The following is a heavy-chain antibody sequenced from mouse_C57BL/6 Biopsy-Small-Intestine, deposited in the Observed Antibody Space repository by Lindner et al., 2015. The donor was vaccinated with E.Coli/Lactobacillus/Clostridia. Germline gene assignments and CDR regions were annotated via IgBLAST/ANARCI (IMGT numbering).Heavy chain of an antibody. CDR1: GYTFTDYN. D-gene: IGHD1-1*01. J-gene: IGHJ3*01. CDR2: INPNNGGT. CDR3: ARGGYYGSSSFAY. V-gene: IGHV1-18*01. Sequence: VQLQESGPELVEAWASVKIPCKASGYTFTDYNMDWVKQSHGRSLEWIGDINPNNGGTIYNQKFKGKATLTVDKSSSTAYMELRSLTSEDTAVYYCARGGYYGSSSFAYWGQGTLVTVSA.